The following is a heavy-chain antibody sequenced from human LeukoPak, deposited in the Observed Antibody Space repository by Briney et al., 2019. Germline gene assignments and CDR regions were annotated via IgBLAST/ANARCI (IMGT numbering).Heavy chain of an antibody. CDR1: GFTFSSYW. D-gene: IGHD3-3*01. CDR3: ARTVFGVVIGGHWFDP. Sequence: GGSLRLSCAASGFTFSSYWMSWVRQAPGKGLEWVANIKQDGSEKYYVDSVKGRFTISRDNAKNSLYLQMNSLRAEDTAVYYCARTVFGVVIGGHWFDPWGQGTLVTVSS. CDR2: IKQDGSEK. V-gene: IGHV3-7*01. J-gene: IGHJ5*02.